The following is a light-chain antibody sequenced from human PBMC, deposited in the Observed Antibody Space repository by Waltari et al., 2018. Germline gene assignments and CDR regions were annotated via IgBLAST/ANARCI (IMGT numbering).Light chain of an antibody. CDR1: SSNIGDNV. V-gene: IGLV1-44*01. J-gene: IGLJ3*02. CDR3: AAWDDSLHGHWV. Sequence: QSVLTQPPSASGTPGQRVTISCSGSSSNIGDNVVNWYQQLPGKAPTLLIYRSDQRHSGVPDRFSGSKSGTIASLDISGLQSADEGDYYCAAWDDSLHGHWVFGGGTKVTVL. CDR2: RSD.